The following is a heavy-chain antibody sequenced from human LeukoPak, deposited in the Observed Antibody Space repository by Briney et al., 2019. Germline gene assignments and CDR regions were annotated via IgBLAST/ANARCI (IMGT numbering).Heavy chain of an antibody. CDR1: GYTFTSYY. CDR2: INPNSGGT. V-gene: IGHV1-2*02. CDR3: ARDYGSTERAFDI. D-gene: IGHD3-10*01. J-gene: IGHJ3*02. Sequence: ASVKVSCKASGYTFTSYYMHWVRQAPGQGLEWMGWINPNSGGTNYAQKFQGRVTMTRDTSISTAYMELSRLRSDDTAVYYCARDYGSTERAFDIWGQGTMVTVSS.